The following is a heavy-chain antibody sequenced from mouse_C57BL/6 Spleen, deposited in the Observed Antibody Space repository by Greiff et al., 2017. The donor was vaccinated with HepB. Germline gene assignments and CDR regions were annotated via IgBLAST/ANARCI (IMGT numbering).Heavy chain of an antibody. CDR3: ARWGSNYLDWYFDV. CDR1: GYSFTDYN. V-gene: IGHV1-39*01. D-gene: IGHD2-5*01. CDR2: INPNYGTT. Sequence: EVKLLESGPELVKPGASVKISCKASGYSFTDYNMNWVKQSNGKSLEWIGVINPNYGTTSYNQKFKGKATLTVDQSSSTAYMQLNSLTSDDSAVYYCARWGSNYLDWYFDVWGTGTTVTVSS. J-gene: IGHJ1*03.